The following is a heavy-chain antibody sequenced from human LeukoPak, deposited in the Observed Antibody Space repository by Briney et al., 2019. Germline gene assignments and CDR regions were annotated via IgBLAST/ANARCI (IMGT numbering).Heavy chain of an antibody. J-gene: IGHJ4*02. CDR1: GGSISSGGYY. Sequence: PSETLSLTCTVSGGSISSGGYYWSWIRQPPGKGLEWIGEINHSGSTNYNPSLKSRVTISVDTSKNQFSLKLSSVTAADTAVYYCARRGITMVRGVTDYWAQGTLVTVSS. V-gene: IGHV4-39*07. D-gene: IGHD3-10*01. CDR2: INHSGST. CDR3: ARRGITMVRGVTDY.